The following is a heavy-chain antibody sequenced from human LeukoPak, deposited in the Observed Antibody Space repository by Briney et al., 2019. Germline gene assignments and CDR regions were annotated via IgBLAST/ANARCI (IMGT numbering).Heavy chain of an antibody. Sequence: SETLSLTCTVSGGSFSNSYWSWIRQSPGKGLEWIGYIYNSGSTDYNPSLKSRVTMSVDTSKNQFSLRLSSVTAADTAVYYCARPLDRYGALQRWGQGTLVTVSS. V-gene: IGHV4-59*08. CDR2: IYNSGST. J-gene: IGHJ4*02. CDR1: GGSFSNSY. CDR3: ARPLDRYGALQR. D-gene: IGHD4-17*01.